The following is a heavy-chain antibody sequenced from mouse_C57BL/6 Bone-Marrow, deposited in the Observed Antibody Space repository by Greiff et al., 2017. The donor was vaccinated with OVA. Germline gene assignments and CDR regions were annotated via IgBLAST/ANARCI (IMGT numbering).Heavy chain of an antibody. CDR3: ARHSYYYGSSHSGRFDV. CDR2: ISNGGGST. CDR1: GFTFSDYY. V-gene: IGHV5-12*01. D-gene: IGHD1-1*01. J-gene: IGHJ1*03. Sequence: EVKLMESGGGLVQPGGSLKLSCAASGFTFSDYYMYWVRQTPEKRLEWVAYISNGGGSTYYPDTVKGRFTISRDNAKNTLYLQMSRLKSEDTAMYYCARHSYYYGSSHSGRFDVWGTGTTVTVSS.